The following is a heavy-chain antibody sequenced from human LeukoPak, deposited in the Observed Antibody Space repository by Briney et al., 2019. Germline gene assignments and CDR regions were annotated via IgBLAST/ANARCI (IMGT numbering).Heavy chain of an antibody. Sequence: IRYDGSNKYYADSVKGRFTISRDNSKNTLYLQMNSLRAEDTAVYYCAKDKGSTSYWFDYWGQGTLVTVSS. CDR3: AKDKGSTSYWFDY. D-gene: IGHD2-2*01. J-gene: IGHJ4*02. V-gene: IGHV3-30*02. CDR2: IRYDGSNK.